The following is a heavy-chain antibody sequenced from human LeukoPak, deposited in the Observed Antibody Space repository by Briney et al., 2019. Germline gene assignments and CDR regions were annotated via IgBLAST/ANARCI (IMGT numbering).Heavy chain of an antibody. CDR3: ARELYGGRWQY. V-gene: IGHV1-46*01. CDR2: INPSGGST. CDR1: GYTFTSYY. J-gene: IGHJ4*02. D-gene: IGHD4-23*01. Sequence: ASVKVSCKASGYTFTSYYMHWVRQAPGQGRDWMGTINPSGGSTSYAQKLQGRVTMTRDTSTSTLYMELSSLRSDDTAVYFCARELYGGRWQYWGLRTLVTVPS.